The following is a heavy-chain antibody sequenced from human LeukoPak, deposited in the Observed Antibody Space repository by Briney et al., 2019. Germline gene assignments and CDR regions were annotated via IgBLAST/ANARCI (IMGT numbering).Heavy chain of an antibody. D-gene: IGHD2-2*01. CDR1: GGSISSYY. CDR2: IYTSGST. V-gene: IGHV4-4*09. J-gene: IGHJ3*02. CDR3: ARYCSSTSCYGAFDI. Sequence: SETLSLTCTASGGSISSYYWSWIRQPPGKGLEWIGYIYTSGSTNYNPSLKSRVTISVDTYKNQFSLKMSSVTAAETAVYYCARYCSSTSCYGAFDIWGQGTMVTVSS.